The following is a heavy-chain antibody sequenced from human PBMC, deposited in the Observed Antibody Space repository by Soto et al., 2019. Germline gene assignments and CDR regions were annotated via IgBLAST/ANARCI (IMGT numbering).Heavy chain of an antibody. CDR2: IIPIFGTA. D-gene: IGHD5-18*01. V-gene: IGHV1-69*13. J-gene: IGHJ6*02. CDR1: GGTFSSYA. Sequence: SVKVSCKASGGTFSSYAISWVRQAPGQGLEWMGGIIPIFGTANYAQKFRGRVTITADESTSTAYMELSSLRSEDTAVYYCARSNVDTAMVTSGYYHYYGMDVWGQGTTVTVSS. CDR3: ARSNVDTAMVTSGYYHYYGMDV.